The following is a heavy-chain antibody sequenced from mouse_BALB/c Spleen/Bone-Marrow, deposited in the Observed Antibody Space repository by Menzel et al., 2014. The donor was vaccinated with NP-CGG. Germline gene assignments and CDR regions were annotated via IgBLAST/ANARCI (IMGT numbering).Heavy chain of an antibody. J-gene: IGHJ4*01. CDR2: INNGRSYT. V-gene: IGHV5-6*01. D-gene: IGHD2-3*01. Sequence: EVKLVESGGDLVKPGGSLKLSCAASGFTFSSYGMSWVRQTPDKRLEWVATINNGRSYTFYPDSLEGRFTISRDNAKNTLYLQMSSLKSEATAMYSCARRRDGPYAMDYWGQGTSVTVSS. CDR3: ARRRDGPYAMDY. CDR1: GFTFSSYG.